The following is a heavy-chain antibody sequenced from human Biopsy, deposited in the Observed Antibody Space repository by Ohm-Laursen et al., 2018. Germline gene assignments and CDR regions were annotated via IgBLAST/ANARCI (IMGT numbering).Heavy chain of an antibody. CDR1: GFTFSHAR. Sequence: SLRLSCAASGFTFSHARMSWVRQAPGKGLEWVGRIKNEIDGGTTDYSAPVKGRFTILRDDSKNMLFLQMDSMKTEDTAVYYCTHHYYSSDDVFDIWGQGTVVTVSS. J-gene: IGHJ3*02. V-gene: IGHV3-15*01. D-gene: IGHD2-15*01. CDR2: IKNEIDGGTT. CDR3: THHYYSSDDVFDI.